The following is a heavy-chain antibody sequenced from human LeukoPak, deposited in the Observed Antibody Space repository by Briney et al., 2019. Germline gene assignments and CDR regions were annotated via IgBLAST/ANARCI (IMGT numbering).Heavy chain of an antibody. D-gene: IGHD5-18*01. CDR2: IIPIFGTA. CDR1: GGIFSSYA. J-gene: IGHJ5*02. V-gene: IGHV1-69*06. Sequence: SVKVSCKASGGIFSSYAISWVRQAPGQGLEWMGGIIPIFGTANYAQKFQGRVTITADKSTSTAYMELSSQRSEDTAVYYCARLRRASSYGSYNWFDPWGQGTLVTVSS. CDR3: ARLRRASSYGSYNWFDP.